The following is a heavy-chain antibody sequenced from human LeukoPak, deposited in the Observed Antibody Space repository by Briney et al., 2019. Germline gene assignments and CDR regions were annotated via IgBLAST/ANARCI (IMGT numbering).Heavy chain of an antibody. V-gene: IGHV3-53*01. CDR2: IYSGGST. Sequence: PGGSLRLSCAASGFTVSSNYMSWVRQAPGKGLEWVSVIYSGGSTYYADPVKGRFTISRDNSKNTLYLQMNSLRAEDTAVYYCARAQALWFGELSWGQGTLVTVSS. D-gene: IGHD3-10*01. J-gene: IGHJ5*02. CDR1: GFTVSSNY. CDR3: ARAQALWFGELS.